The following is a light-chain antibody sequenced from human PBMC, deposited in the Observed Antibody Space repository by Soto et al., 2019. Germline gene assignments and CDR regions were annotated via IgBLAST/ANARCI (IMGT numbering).Light chain of an antibody. J-gene: IGLJ2*01. V-gene: IGLV1-47*01. CDR3: ATWDDSLGGPV. CDR1: SSNIGRNY. CDR2: RDN. Sequence: QSVLTQTPSVSGTPGQRVNISCSGSSSNIGRNYVYWYHQFPGTAPKLLIYRDNERPSGVPDRFSGSKCGTSASLAISGLRSGDEADYHCATWDDSLGGPVFGGGTKVTVL.